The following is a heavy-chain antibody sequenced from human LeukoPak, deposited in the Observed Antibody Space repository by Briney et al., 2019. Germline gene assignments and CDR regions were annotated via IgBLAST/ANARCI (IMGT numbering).Heavy chain of an antibody. CDR3: ARLFQRNELNYYDSSGYSLGY. CDR2: ISTSNNYI. V-gene: IGHV3-21*04. D-gene: IGHD3-22*01. Sequence: GGSLRLSCAASGFTFSSYTMNWVRQAPGKGLEWVSSISTSNNYIYYADSVTGRFTISRDNAKNSLYLQMNSLRSEDTAVYYCARLFQRNELNYYDSSGYSLGYWGQGTLVTVSS. J-gene: IGHJ4*02. CDR1: GFTFSSYT.